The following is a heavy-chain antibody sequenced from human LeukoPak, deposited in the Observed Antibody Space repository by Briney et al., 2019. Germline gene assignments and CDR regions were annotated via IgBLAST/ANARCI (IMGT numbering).Heavy chain of an antibody. CDR3: ARGIYYDFWSGYYAGTYYFDY. V-gene: IGHV1-8*01. D-gene: IGHD3-3*01. J-gene: IGHJ4*02. Sequence: ASVKVSCKASGYTFTSYDINWVRQATGQGLEWMGWMNPNSGNTGYAQKFQGRVTMTRNTSISTAYMELSSLRSEDTAVYYCARGIYYDFWSGYYAGTYYFDYWGQGTLVTVSS. CDR2: MNPNSGNT. CDR1: GYTFTSYD.